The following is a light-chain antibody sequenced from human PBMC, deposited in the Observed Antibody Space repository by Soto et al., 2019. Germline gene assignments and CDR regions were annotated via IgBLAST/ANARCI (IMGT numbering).Light chain of an antibody. Sequence: QSALTQPPSASGSPGQSVTISCTGTSSDIGGYSDVSWYQQHPDKAPKLIIYEVTKRPSGVPDRSSGSKSGNTASLTASGLQAEDEADYYCTSYAGSNSYVFGSGTKLTVL. J-gene: IGLJ1*01. CDR2: EVT. CDR1: SSDIGGYSD. CDR3: TSYAGSNSYV. V-gene: IGLV2-8*01.